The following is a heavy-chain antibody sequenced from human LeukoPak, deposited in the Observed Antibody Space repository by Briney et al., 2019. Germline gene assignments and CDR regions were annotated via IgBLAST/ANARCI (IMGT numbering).Heavy chain of an antibody. V-gene: IGHV4-34*01. CDR3: ARGPIPTEYFQH. D-gene: IGHD2-21*01. Sequence: PSETLSLTCAVYGGSFSGYYWSWIRQPPGKGLEWIGEINHSGSTNYNPSLKSRVTISVDTSKNQFSLKLSSVTAADTAVYYCARGPIPTEYFQHWDQGTLVTVSS. CDR2: INHSGST. J-gene: IGHJ1*01. CDR1: GGSFSGYY.